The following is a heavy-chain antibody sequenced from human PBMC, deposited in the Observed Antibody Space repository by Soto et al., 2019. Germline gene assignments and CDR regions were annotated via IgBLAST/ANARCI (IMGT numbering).Heavy chain of an antibody. CDR2: TYYRSKWYN. V-gene: IGHV6-1*01. D-gene: IGHD6-19*01. Sequence: SRALSLTCAISGDSVSSNSAAWNWIRQSPSRGLEWLGRTYYRSKWYNDYAVSVKSRITINPDTSKNQFSLQLNSVTPEDTAVYYCARXSKGSGWYPYYYYGMDVWGQGTTVTVSS. CDR3: ARXSKGSGWYPYYYYGMDV. CDR1: GDSVSSNSAA. J-gene: IGHJ6*02.